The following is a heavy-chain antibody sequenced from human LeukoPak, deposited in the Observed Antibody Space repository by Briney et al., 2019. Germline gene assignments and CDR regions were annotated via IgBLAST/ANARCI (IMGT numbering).Heavy chain of an antibody. CDR1: GGSISSSPYY. V-gene: IGHV4-39*01. Sequence: SETLSLTCTVSGGSISSSPYYWGWIRQPPGKGLEWIGEINHSASARYSPSLKSRVTISVDTSKNQFSLKLSSVTAADTAVYYCARHKDYYYSYMDVWGKGTTVTISS. CDR2: INHSASA. CDR3: ARHKDYYYSYMDV. J-gene: IGHJ6*03.